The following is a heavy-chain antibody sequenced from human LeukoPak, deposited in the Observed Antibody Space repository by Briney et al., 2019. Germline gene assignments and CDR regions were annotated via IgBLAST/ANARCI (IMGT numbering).Heavy chain of an antibody. V-gene: IGHV3-11*01. CDR2: ISPTGTAM. J-gene: IGHJ1*01. Sequence: GGSLRLSCAASGFTFSDFYMSWLRETPWKGLEWVSYISPTGTAMDYADSVKGRFTISRDNTKDSLFLQMNNLGVEDTAVYYCAKGHTYGMTWGQGTLVTVSS. D-gene: IGHD4-17*01. CDR3: AKGHTYGMT. CDR1: GFTFSDFY.